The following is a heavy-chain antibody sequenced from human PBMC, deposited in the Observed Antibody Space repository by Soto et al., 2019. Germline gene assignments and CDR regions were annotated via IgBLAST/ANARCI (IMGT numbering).Heavy chain of an antibody. V-gene: IGHV4-31*03. Sequence: LSLTCTVSGGSISRGGYYWSWIRQHPGKGLEWIGYIYYSGSTYYNPSLQSRVTISVDTSKNQFSLKLSSVTAADTAVYYCARIVVVTAIQHYYFDYWGQGTLVTVSS. D-gene: IGHD2-21*02. CDR1: GGSISRGGYY. CDR2: IYYSGST. CDR3: ARIVVVTAIQHYYFDY. J-gene: IGHJ4*02.